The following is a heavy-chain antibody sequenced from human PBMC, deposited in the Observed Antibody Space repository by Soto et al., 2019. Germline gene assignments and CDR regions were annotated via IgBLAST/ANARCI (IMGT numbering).Heavy chain of an antibody. V-gene: IGHV4-39*01. CDR1: GGSISSTNYH. CDR2: IYYSGSS. J-gene: IGHJ4*02. D-gene: IGHD1-26*01. CDR3: ARRVVGAIKGFDY. Sequence: LSLTCTVSGGSISSTNYHWGWIRQAPGKGLEWIGNIYYSGSSYYNPSLKSRVTVSVDTSKNQFSLKLSSVTAADTAVYYCARRVVGAIKGFDYWGQGTLVTVSS.